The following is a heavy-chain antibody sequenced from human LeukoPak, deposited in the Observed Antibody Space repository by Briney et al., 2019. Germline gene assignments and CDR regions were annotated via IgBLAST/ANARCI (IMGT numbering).Heavy chain of an antibody. J-gene: IGHJ4*02. Sequence: GGSLRLSCAASGITFRSYWMTWVRQAPGKGLEWLANIKQDGSEKNNVESVEGRLTISRDNAKNSLFLQMNSLRDEDTAVYYCARDVNGGYFDYWGQGTLVTVSP. V-gene: IGHV3-7*01. CDR3: ARDVNGGYFDY. CDR1: GITFRSYW. CDR2: IKQDGSEK. D-gene: IGHD4-23*01.